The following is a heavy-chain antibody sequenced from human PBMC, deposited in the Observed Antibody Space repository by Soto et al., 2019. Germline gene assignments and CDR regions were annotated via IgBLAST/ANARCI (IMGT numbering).Heavy chain of an antibody. Sequence: SVKVSCKASGGTLSSYAISWVRQAPGQGLEWMGGIIPIFGTANYAQKFQGRVTITADESTSTAYMELSSLRSEDTAVYYCARVEPLNYYDSSGYYGLSANAFDIWGQGTMVTVSS. CDR3: ARVEPLNYYDSSGYYGLSANAFDI. CDR1: GGTLSSYA. V-gene: IGHV1-69*13. J-gene: IGHJ3*02. D-gene: IGHD3-22*01. CDR2: IIPIFGTA.